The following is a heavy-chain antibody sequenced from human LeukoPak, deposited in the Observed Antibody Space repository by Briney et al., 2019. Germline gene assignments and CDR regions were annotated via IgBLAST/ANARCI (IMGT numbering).Heavy chain of an antibody. CDR1: GFTFNTYA. CDR2: IKPDGSEK. Sequence: PGGSLRLSCAASGFTFNTYAMSWVRQAPGKGLEWVATIKPDGSEKYYVDSGKGRFTISRDNAKNSLYLQMSSLRAEDTAVYYCAAANYFDYWGQGTLVTVSS. J-gene: IGHJ4*02. CDR3: AAANYFDY. V-gene: IGHV3-7*01.